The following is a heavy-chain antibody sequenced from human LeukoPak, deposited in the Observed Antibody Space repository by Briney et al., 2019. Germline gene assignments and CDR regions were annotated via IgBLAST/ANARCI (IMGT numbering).Heavy chain of an antibody. CDR2: INHSGST. V-gene: IGHV4-39*07. Sequence: SETLSLTCTVSGGSISSSSYYWGWIRQPPGKGLEWIGEINHSGSTNYNPSLKSRVTISVDTSKNQFSLKLSSVTAADTAVYYCARGRSIWSQGTLVTVSS. CDR3: ARGRSI. J-gene: IGHJ4*02. CDR1: GGSISSSSYY.